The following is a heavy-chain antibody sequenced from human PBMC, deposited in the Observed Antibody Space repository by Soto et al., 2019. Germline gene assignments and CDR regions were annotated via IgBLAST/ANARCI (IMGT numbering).Heavy chain of an antibody. J-gene: IGHJ3*02. CDR2: MNPNSGNT. CDR3: ARGINAYASGDDAFDI. V-gene: IGHV1-8*01. CDR1: GYTFTSYD. Sequence: QVQLVQSGAEVKKPGASVKVSCKASGYTFTSYDINWVRQATGQGLEWMGWMNPNSGNTGYAQKFQGRVTMTRNTSISTAYMELSSLRSADTAVYYCARGINAYASGDDAFDIWGQGTMVTVSS. D-gene: IGHD3-10*01.